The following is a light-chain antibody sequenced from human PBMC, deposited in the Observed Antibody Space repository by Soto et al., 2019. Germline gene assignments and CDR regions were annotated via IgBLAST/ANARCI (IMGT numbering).Light chain of an antibody. V-gene: IGKV1-5*01. J-gene: IGKJ1*01. Sequence: DIQMTQSPSSLSAYVGDRVTITCRASQSISNRLNWYQQQPGKAPKLLIYTASSLEGGVPSRFSGSGSGTEFTLTISSLQPDDFATYYCQHYNSYSEAFGQGTKVDIK. CDR1: QSISNR. CDR3: QHYNSYSEA. CDR2: TAS.